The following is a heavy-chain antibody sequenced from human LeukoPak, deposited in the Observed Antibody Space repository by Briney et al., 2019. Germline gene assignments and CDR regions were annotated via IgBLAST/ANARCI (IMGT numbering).Heavy chain of an antibody. V-gene: IGHV3-66*02. J-gene: IGHJ4*02. CDR1: GFLVSSNY. CDR3: ARADQGLDY. Sequence: PGGSLRLSCAASGFLVSSNYMSWVRQAPGKGLESVSIIYPGGSTYYADSVRGRFTISRDNSKSTLFPQMNSLRPEDTAVYYCARADQGLDYWSQGPLVTVSS. CDR2: IYPGGST.